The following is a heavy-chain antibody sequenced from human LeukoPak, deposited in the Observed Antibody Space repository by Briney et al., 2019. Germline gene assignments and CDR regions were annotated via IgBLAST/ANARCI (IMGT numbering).Heavy chain of an antibody. D-gene: IGHD6-13*01. CDR3: AKDKRYSSSWYYFDY. Sequence: GGSLRLSCAASGFTFSNYWMSWVRQAPGKGLEWVSGISWNSGSIGYADSVKGRFTISRDNAKNSLYLQMNSLRAEDTALYYCAKDKRYSSSWYYFDYWGQGTLVTVSS. J-gene: IGHJ4*02. CDR2: ISWNSGSI. V-gene: IGHV3-9*01. CDR1: GFTFSNYW.